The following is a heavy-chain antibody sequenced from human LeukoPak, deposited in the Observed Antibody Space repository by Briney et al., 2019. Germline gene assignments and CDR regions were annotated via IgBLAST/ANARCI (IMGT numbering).Heavy chain of an antibody. J-gene: IGHJ4*02. Sequence: ASVKVSCKASGYTFTSYGTTWVRQAPGQGLEWMGWISAYNGNTNYAQKFKGRVTMTTDTSTTTAYMELRSLRSDDTAVYYCARSRAGHTSCEYWGQGTLVTVSS. D-gene: IGHD6-13*01. V-gene: IGHV1-18*01. CDR2: ISAYNGNT. CDR1: GYTFTSYG. CDR3: ARSRAGHTSCEY.